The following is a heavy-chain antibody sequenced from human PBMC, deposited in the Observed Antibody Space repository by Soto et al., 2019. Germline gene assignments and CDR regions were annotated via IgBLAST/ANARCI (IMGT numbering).Heavy chain of an antibody. D-gene: IGHD1-26*01. CDR2: IYYSGTT. Sequence: QLQLQESGPGLVKPSGTLSLTCSLSGGAISDARFYWGWIRQSPGKGLEWVGSIYYSGTTFFNPSLQSRVTISVDTSENQFSLKLSSVTAADTALYFCARQKWEQPKWFDPWGQGTLVTVSS. J-gene: IGHJ5*02. V-gene: IGHV4-39*01. CDR1: GGAISDARFY. CDR3: ARQKWEQPKWFDP.